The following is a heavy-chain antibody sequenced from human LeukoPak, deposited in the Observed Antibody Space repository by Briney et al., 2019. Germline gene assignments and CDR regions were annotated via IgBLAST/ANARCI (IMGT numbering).Heavy chain of an antibody. D-gene: IGHD3-22*01. CDR3: ASSQSTYYDSSGYPLYYFDY. V-gene: IGHV1-69*13. Sequence: GASVKVSCKASGGSFSTYAIHWVRQAPGQGLEWMGGIIPVFGTSHQPQKFQGRVTITADESAGTAYLELSSLTSEDTAVYYCASSQSTYYDSSGYPLYYFDYWGQGTLVTVSS. CDR1: GGSFSTYA. CDR2: IIPVFGTS. J-gene: IGHJ4*02.